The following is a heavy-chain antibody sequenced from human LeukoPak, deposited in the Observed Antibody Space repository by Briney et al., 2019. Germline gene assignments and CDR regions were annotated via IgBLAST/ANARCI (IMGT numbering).Heavy chain of an antibody. J-gene: IGHJ4*02. CDR3: ARRSGYSYGYDY. CDR2: LYSGGST. Sequence: GGSLRLSCAASGFTFSSYWMHWVRQAPGKGLEWVSVLYSGGSTYYADSVKGRFTISRDNSKNTLYLQMNSLRAEDTALYYCARRSGYSYGYDYWGQGTLVTVSS. CDR1: GFTFSSYW. D-gene: IGHD5-18*01. V-gene: IGHV3-53*01.